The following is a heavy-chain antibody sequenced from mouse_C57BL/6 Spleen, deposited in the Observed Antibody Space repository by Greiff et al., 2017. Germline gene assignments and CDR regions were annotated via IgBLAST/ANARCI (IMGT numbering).Heavy chain of an antibody. CDR1: GFTFSDYY. CDR3: ARGPAGYWYFDV. CDR2: INYDGSST. V-gene: IGHV5-16*01. Sequence: EVMLVESEGGLVQPGSSMKLSCTASGFTFSDYYMAWVRQVPEKGLEWVANINYDGSSTYYLDSLKSRYIISRDNAKNILYLQMSSLKSEDTATYYCARGPAGYWYFDVWGTGTTVTVS. J-gene: IGHJ1*03.